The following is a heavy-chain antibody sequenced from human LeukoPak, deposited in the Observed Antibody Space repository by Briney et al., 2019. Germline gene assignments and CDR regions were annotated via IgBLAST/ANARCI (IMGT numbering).Heavy chain of an antibody. CDR3: ARWNDDGAFDI. V-gene: IGHV1-2*06. J-gene: IGHJ3*02. D-gene: IGHD1-1*01. Sequence: ASVKVSCKASGYTFTAFYIHWVRQAPGQGLKWMGRIIPNSGGTACAQNFQGRVTMTRDTSITTAYMELSRLTSDDTAVYYCARWNDDGAFDIWGQGTMVTVSS. CDR1: GYTFTAFY. CDR2: IIPNSGGT.